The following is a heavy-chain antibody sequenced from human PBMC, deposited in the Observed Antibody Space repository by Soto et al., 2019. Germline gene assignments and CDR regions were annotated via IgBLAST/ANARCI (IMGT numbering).Heavy chain of an antibody. CDR1: GFSLSTSGVG. D-gene: IGHD2-21*02. J-gene: IGHJ4*02. CDR2: IYWNDDK. Sequence: SGPTLVNPTQTLTLTCTFSGFSLSTSGVGVGWIRQPPGKALEWLALIYWNDDKRYSPSLKSRLTITKDTSKNQVVLTMTNMDPVDTATYYCANRTYCGGDCYVYFDYWGQGTLVTVS. CDR3: ANRTYCGGDCYVYFDY. V-gene: IGHV2-5*01.